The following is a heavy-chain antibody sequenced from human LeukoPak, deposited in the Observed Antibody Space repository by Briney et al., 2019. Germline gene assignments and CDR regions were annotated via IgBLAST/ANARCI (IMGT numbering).Heavy chain of an antibody. CDR1: GGSFSGYY. D-gene: IGHD1-14*01. J-gene: IGHJ4*02. CDR3: ASRRVSPFDY. CDR2: INHSEST. Sequence: SETLSPTCAVYGGSFSGYYWSWIRQPPGKGLEWIGEINHSESTNYNPSLKSRVTISVDTSKNQFSLKLSSVTAADTAVYYCASRRVSPFDYWGQGTLVTVSS. V-gene: IGHV4-34*01.